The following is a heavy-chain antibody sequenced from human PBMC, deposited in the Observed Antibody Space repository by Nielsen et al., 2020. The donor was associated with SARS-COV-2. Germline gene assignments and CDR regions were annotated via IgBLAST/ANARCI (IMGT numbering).Heavy chain of an antibody. CDR2: IYPGDSDT. V-gene: IGHV5-51*01. J-gene: IGHJ5*02. CDR1: GYSFTSYW. Sequence: GESLKISCKGSGYSFTSYWIGWVRQMPGKGLEWMGIIYPGDSDTRYSPSFQGQVTITADKSISTAYLQWSSLKASDPAIYYCARPKGGYCSGGSCYPGLFHPWGPGTLVTVSS. CDR3: ARPKGGYCSGGSCYPGLFHP. D-gene: IGHD2-15*01.